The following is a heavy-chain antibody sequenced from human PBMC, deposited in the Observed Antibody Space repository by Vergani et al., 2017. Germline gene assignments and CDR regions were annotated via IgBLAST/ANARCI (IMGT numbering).Heavy chain of an antibody. CDR3: ARGGARITMVRGVIPPKFDY. CDR1: GGSISSYY. Sequence: QVQLQESGPGLVKPSETLSLTCTVSGGSISSYYWSWIRQPPGKGLEWSGEINHSGSTNYNPSLKSRVTISVDTSKNQFSLKLSSVTAADTAVYYCARGGARITMVRGVIPPKFDYWGQGTLVTVSS. J-gene: IGHJ4*02. CDR2: INHSGST. D-gene: IGHD3-10*01. V-gene: IGHV4-34*01.